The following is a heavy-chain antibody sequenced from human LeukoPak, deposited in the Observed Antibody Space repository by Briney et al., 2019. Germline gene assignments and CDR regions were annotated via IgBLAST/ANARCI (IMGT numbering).Heavy chain of an antibody. V-gene: IGHV4-59*01. CDR3: ARTPRSGVWTGYYVWFDP. Sequence: SETLSLTCSVSGGSISNYYWSWIRQPPGKGLEWIGYIYYSGSTNYNPSLKSRLTISVDTSKNQFSLNLTPVTAADTAVYYCARTPRSGVWTGYYVWFDPWGQGTLVTVSS. J-gene: IGHJ5*02. CDR2: IYYSGST. CDR1: GGSISNYY. D-gene: IGHD3/OR15-3a*01.